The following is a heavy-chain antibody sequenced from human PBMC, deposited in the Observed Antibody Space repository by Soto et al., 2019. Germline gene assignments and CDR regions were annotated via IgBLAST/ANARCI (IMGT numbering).Heavy chain of an antibody. CDR3: ARGLGYCISTSCPYGTDV. Sequence: SVKVSCKASGGTFSSYAISWVRQAPGQGLEWMGGIIPIFGTANYAQKFQGRVTITADESTSTAYMELSSLRSEDTAVYYCARGLGYCISTSCPYGTDVWGQGTTVTVSS. D-gene: IGHD2-2*01. V-gene: IGHV1-69*13. CDR1: GGTFSSYA. J-gene: IGHJ6*02. CDR2: IIPIFGTA.